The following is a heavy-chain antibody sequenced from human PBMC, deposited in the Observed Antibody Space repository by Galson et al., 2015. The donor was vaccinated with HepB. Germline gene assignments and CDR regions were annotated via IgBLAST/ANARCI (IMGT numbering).Heavy chain of an antibody. CDR1: GFTFSSYS. V-gene: IGHV3-23*01. Sequence: SLRLSCAASGFTFSSYSMNWVRQAPGKGLEWVSSISWNGDATFYADSVRGRFTISRDNSKNAVYLQMNSLRAEDTAIFYCAKVGPVAAAGFRAFDIWGQGTMVTVSS. CDR2: ISWNGDAT. CDR3: AKVGPVAAAGFRAFDI. J-gene: IGHJ3*02. D-gene: IGHD6-13*01.